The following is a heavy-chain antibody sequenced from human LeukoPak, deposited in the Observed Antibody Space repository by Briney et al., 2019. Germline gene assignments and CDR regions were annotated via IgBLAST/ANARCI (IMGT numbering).Heavy chain of an antibody. V-gene: IGHV4-34*01. CDR1: GGSFSGYY. Sequence: SETLSLTCAVYGGSFSGYYWSWIRQPPGKGLEWIGEINHSGSTNYNPSLKSRVTISVDTSKNQFSLKLSSVTAADTAVYYCARYFNVYFDYWGQGTLVTVSS. CDR3: ARYFNVYFDY. D-gene: IGHD2/OR15-2a*01. CDR2: INHSGST. J-gene: IGHJ4*02.